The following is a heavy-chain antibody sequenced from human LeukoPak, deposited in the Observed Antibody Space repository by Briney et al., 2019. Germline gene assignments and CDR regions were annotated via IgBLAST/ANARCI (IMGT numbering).Heavy chain of an antibody. CDR2: IYYSGST. J-gene: IGHJ6*02. D-gene: IGHD6-19*01. CDR3: ARSYSSVHGMDV. V-gene: IGHV4-59*08. CDR1: GGSISPYY. Sequence: SETLSLTCTVSGGSISPYYWSWIRQPPGKGLEWIGYIYYSGSTNYNPSLKSRVTISVDTSKNLFSLKVNSVTAADTAVYYCARSYSSVHGMDVWGQGTTVTVSS.